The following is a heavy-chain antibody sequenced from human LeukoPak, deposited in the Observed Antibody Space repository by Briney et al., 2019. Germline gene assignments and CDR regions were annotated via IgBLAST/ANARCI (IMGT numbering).Heavy chain of an antibody. D-gene: IGHD3-10*01. Sequence: PGGSLRLSCAASGFTFSSYSMNWVRQAPGKGLEWVGFIRSKAYGGTTEYAASVEGRFTISRDDSKSIAYLQMNSLKTDDTAVYYCARLDYYFDSGSYTPFDYWGQGTLVTVSS. CDR3: ARLDYYFDSGSYTPFDY. CDR2: IRSKAYGGTT. CDR1: GFTFSSYS. J-gene: IGHJ4*02. V-gene: IGHV3-49*04.